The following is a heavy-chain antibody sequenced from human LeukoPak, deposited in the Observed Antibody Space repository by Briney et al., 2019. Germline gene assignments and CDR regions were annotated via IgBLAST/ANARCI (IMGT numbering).Heavy chain of an antibody. J-gene: IGHJ5*02. D-gene: IGHD6-13*01. CDR1: GGSISSYY. CDR2: IYYSGST. Sequence: SETLSLTFTVSGGSISSYYWSWIRQPPGKGREWIGHIYYSGSTNYNPSLKSRVTISVDTSKNQFSLKLSSVTAADTAVYYCARLAAAGTRWFDPWGQGTLVTVSS. CDR3: ARLAAAGTRWFDP. V-gene: IGHV4-59*01.